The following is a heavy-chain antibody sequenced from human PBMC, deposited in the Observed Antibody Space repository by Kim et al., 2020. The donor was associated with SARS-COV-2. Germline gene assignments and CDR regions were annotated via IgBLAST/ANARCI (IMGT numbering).Heavy chain of an antibody. CDR3: ARDLARVAGGFDY. V-gene: IGHV3-53*01. CDR2: IYSGGST. CDR1: GFTVSSNY. Sequence: GGSLRLSCAASGFTVSSNYMSWVRQAPGKGLEWVSVIYSGGSTYYADSVKGRFTISRDNSKNTLYLQMNSLRAEDTAVYYCARDLARVAGGFDYWGQGTLVTVSS. J-gene: IGHJ4*02. D-gene: IGHD3-10*01.